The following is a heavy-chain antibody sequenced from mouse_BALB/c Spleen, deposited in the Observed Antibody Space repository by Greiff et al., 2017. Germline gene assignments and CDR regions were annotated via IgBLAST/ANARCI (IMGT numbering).Heavy chain of an antibody. Sequence: EVQVVESGGGLVQPGGSRKLSCAASGFTFSSFGMHWVRQAPEKGLEWVAYISSGSSTIYYADTVKGRFTISRDNPKNTLFLQMTSLRSEDTAMYYCARERYDYDQGFAYWGQGTLVTVSA. CDR3: ARERYDYDQGFAY. CDR1: GFTFSSFG. J-gene: IGHJ3*01. CDR2: ISSGSSTI. V-gene: IGHV5-17*02. D-gene: IGHD2-4*01.